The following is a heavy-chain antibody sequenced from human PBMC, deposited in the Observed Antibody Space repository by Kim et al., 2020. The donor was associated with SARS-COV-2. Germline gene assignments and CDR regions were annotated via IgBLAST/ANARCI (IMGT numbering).Heavy chain of an antibody. D-gene: IGHD3-10*01. J-gene: IGHJ6*02. Sequence: GGSLRLSCAASGFTFNDYAMSWVRQAPGKGLEWVSTMNGKDIDTYYTDSVKGRFTISRDISKSTLYLQMSNLRTEDTATYYCAKGLEVLYYYGLDVWGQGTTVTVSS. V-gene: IGHV3-23*01. CDR1: GFTFNDYA. CDR3: AKGLEVLYYYGLDV. CDR2: MNGKDIDT.